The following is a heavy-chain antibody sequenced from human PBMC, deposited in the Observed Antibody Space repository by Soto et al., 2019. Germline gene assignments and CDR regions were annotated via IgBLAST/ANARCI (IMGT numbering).Heavy chain of an antibody. V-gene: IGHV3-21*06. Sequence: ESGGGLVTPGESLRLSCAASGFAFITYNMKWVRQAPGKGLEWVSSISTSGTYVFYAGSVRGRFTIFRDDAKNSLHLQMNSLRAEDTALYYCATIGDRDGFDLWGQGTAVTVSA. CDR2: ISTSGTYV. CDR3: ATIGDRDGFDL. J-gene: IGHJ3*01. CDR1: GFAFITYN. D-gene: IGHD4-17*01.